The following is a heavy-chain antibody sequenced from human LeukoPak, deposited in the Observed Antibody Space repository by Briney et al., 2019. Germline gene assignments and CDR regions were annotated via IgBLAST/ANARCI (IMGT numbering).Heavy chain of an antibody. Sequence: GESLKISCKGSGYSFTSYWIGWVRQMPGKGLEWMGIIYPGDSDTRYSPSFQGQVTISADKSISTAYLQWSSLKASDTAMYYCARRPRGGYSYGHQVDYWGQGTLVTVSS. V-gene: IGHV5-51*01. CDR3: ARRPRGGYSYGHQVDY. CDR1: GYSFTSYW. CDR2: IYPGDSDT. J-gene: IGHJ4*02. D-gene: IGHD5-18*01.